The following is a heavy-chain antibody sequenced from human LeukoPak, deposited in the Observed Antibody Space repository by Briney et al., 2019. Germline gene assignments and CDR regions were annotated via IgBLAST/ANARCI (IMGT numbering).Heavy chain of an antibody. D-gene: IGHD2-2*01. CDR3: ARAYCSSTSCYPHFDY. J-gene: IGHJ4*02. Sequence: SETLSLTRTVSSGSISNYYWSWIRQPPGKGLEWIGYIYSSGSTNYNPSLKSRVTISVDTSKNQFSLKLSSVTAADTAVYYCARAYCSSTSCYPHFDYWGQGTLVTVSS. CDR1: SGSISNYY. CDR2: IYSSGST. V-gene: IGHV4-59*01.